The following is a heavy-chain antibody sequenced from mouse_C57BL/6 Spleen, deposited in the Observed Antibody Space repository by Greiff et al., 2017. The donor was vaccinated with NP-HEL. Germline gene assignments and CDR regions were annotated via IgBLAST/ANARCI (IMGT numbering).Heavy chain of an antibody. Sequence: QVTLKESGPGLLQPSQTLSLTCSFSGFSLSTFGMGVGWIRPPSGKGLEWLAHIWWDDDKYYNPALKSRLPIPKATSKTQVFLKIANVDTADTATDYCARIRPYEDYSNYADYGGQGTTLTVSS. D-gene: IGHD2-5*01. CDR1: GFSLSTFGMG. J-gene: IGHJ2*01. V-gene: IGHV8-8*01. CDR2: IWWDDDK. CDR3: ARIRPYEDYSNYADY.